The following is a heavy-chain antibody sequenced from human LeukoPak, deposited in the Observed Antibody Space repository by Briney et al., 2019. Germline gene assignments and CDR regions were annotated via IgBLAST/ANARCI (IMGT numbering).Heavy chain of an antibody. Sequence: ASVKVFCKASGYTFNSYSINWVRQAPGQGLEWMGWINAYNGNTNYAQKVQGRVTMTTDTSTSTAYMELRSLTSDDTAVYYCARDGFRGPADYWGQGTLVTVSS. J-gene: IGHJ4*02. D-gene: IGHD3-16*01. CDR2: INAYNGNT. V-gene: IGHV1-18*01. CDR3: ARDGFRGPADY. CDR1: GYTFNSYS.